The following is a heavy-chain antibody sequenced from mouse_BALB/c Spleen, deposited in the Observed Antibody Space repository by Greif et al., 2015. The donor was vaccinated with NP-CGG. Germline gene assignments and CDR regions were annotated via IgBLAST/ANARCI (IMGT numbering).Heavy chain of an antibody. CDR2: ISTYYGDA. V-gene: IGHV1S137*01. D-gene: IGHD1-1*01. J-gene: IGHJ4*01. Sequence: VQLQEYGAELVRHKKSVKISCKGSGYTFTDYAMHWVKQSHAKSLEWIGVISTYYGDASYNQKFKGKATMTVDKSSSTAYMELARLTSEDSAIYYCARRTTCFFAFVVDYWGQGTSVTVSS. CDR1: GYTFTDYA. CDR3: ARRTTCFFAFVVDY.